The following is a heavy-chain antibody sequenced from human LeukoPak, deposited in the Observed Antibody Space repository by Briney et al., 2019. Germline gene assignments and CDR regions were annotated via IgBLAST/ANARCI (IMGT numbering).Heavy chain of an antibody. CDR3: AKDGAGSYYDDTGYFSPLFDY. CDR1: GFTFRKYA. CDR2: LSRSGGST. V-gene: IGHV3-23*01. Sequence: GGSLRLSCAASGFTFRKYAMSWVRQAPGKGLERVSALSRSGGSTYYSDSVKGRFTISRDNSKNTLFLQMNSLRAEDTAVYYCAKDGAGSYYDDTGYFSPLFDYWGQGTLVTVSS. J-gene: IGHJ4*02. D-gene: IGHD3-22*01.